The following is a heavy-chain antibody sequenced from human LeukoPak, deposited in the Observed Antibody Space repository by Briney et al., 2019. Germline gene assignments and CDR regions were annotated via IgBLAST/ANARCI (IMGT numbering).Heavy chain of an antibody. J-gene: IGHJ5*02. V-gene: IGHV4-39*07. CDR2: INHSGST. Sequence: PSETLSLTCTVSGGSISSGDYYWSWIRQPPGKGLEWIGEINHSGSTNYNPSLKSRVTISVDTSKNQFSLKLSSVTAADTAVYYCARGKAAAVKNRPPGWFDPWGQGTLVTVSS. CDR3: ARGKAAAVKNRPPGWFDP. D-gene: IGHD6-13*01. CDR1: GGSISSGDYY.